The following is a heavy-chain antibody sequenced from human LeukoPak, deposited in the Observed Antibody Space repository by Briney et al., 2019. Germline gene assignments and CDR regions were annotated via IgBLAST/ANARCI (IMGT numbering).Heavy chain of an antibody. J-gene: IGHJ4*02. CDR3: AKDRRPYYDFWSGYYSGFSTDY. CDR1: GFTFSSYS. D-gene: IGHD3-3*01. CDR2: ITNSGNSK. V-gene: IGHV3-23*01. Sequence: GGSLRLSCAASGFTFSSYSMNWVRQAPGKGLEWVSYITNSGNSKSYADSVKGRFTISRDNSKNTLYLQMNSLRAEDTAVYYCAKDRRPYYDFWSGYYSGFSTDYWGQGTLVTVSS.